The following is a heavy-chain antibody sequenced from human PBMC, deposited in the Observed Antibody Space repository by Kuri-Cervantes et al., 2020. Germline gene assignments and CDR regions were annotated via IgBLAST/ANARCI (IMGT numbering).Heavy chain of an antibody. J-gene: IGHJ4*02. CDR2: ISSSSSYI. Sequence: GESLKISCAASGFAFSSYGMYWVRQAPGKGLEWVSSISSSSSYIYYADSVKGRFTISRDNAKNSLYLQMNSLRAEDTAVYYCAKQRDGRLFDYWGQGTLVTVSS. CDR3: AKQRDGRLFDY. V-gene: IGHV3-21*04. D-gene: IGHD1/OR15-1a*01. CDR1: GFAFSSYG.